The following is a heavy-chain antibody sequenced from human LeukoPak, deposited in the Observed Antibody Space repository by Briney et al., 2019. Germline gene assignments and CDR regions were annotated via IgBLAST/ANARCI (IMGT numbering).Heavy chain of an antibody. V-gene: IGHV4-39*07. D-gene: IGHD3-22*01. J-gene: IGHJ4*02. CDR3: ARETWLSTLDY. CDR2: IYYSGST. CDR1: GGSISSSSYY. Sequence: NPSETLSLTCTVSGGSISSSSYYWGWIRQPPGKGLEWIGSIYYSGSTYYNPSLKSRVTISVDTSKNQFSLKLSSVTAADTAVYYCARETWLSTLDYWGQGTLVTVSS.